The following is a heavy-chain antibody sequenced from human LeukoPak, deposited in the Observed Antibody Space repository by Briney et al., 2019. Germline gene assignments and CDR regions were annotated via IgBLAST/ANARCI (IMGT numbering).Heavy chain of an antibody. D-gene: IGHD3/OR15-3a*01. Sequence: GGSLRLSCAASGFTFSSYWMHWVRQAPGKGLVWVSRINSDGSSTSYADSVKGRFTISRDNAKNTLYLQMNSLTAEDTAVYYCVLDLFSSFASDIWGQGTMVTVSS. CDR1: GFTFSSYW. V-gene: IGHV3-74*01. CDR3: VLDLFSSFASDI. CDR2: INSDGSST. J-gene: IGHJ3*02.